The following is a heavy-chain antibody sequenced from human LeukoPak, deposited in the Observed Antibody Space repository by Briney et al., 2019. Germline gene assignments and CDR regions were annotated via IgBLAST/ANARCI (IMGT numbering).Heavy chain of an antibody. CDR1: GYTFTNYA. CDR2: INAGNGNT. D-gene: IGHD1-1*01. Sequence: ASVKVSCKASGYTFTNYAMHWVRQAPGQRLEWMGWINAGNGNTKYSQKFQGRVTITRDTSASTACMELSSLRSEDTAVYYCARAQNDEGDWFDPWGQGTLVTVSS. J-gene: IGHJ5*02. CDR3: ARAQNDEGDWFDP. V-gene: IGHV1-3*01.